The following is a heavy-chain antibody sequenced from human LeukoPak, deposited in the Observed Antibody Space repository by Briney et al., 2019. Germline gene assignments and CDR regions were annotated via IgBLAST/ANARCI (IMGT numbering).Heavy chain of an antibody. Sequence: GGSLRLSCAASGFTFDDYNMHWVRQAPGKGLEWVSLITCNGYSTYYADSVEGRFTISRDNSKKSLYLQMNSLRTEDTALYYCAKDKWLRGYYYYYMDVWGKGTTVTVSS. D-gene: IGHD5-12*01. CDR1: GFTFDDYN. CDR2: ITCNGYST. J-gene: IGHJ6*03. V-gene: IGHV3-43*01. CDR3: AKDKWLRGYYYYYMDV.